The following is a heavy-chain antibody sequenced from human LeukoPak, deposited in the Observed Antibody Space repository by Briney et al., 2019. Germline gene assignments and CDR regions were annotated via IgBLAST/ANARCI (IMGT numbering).Heavy chain of an antibody. J-gene: IGHJ4*02. CDR3: ARGLRREQQLLRAFYY. CDR2: MNPNSGNT. Sequence: GASVKVSCKASGYTFTNYDINWMRQATGQGLEWVGWMNPNSGNTGYAQKFQGRVAMTWNTSISTAYMDLSSLRSDDTALYYCARGLRREQQLLRAFYYWGQGTLVTVSS. V-gene: IGHV1-8*01. CDR1: GYTFTNYD. D-gene: IGHD6-13*01.